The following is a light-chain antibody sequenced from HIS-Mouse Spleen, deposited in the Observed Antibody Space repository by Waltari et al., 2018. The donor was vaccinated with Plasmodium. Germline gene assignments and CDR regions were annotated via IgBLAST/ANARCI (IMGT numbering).Light chain of an antibody. CDR1: ALPKQY. Sequence: SYELPQPPSVSVSPGQTARITCPGDALPKQYAYWYQKKPGQAPVLVIYKDSERASGIPERFSGSSSGTTVTLTISGVQAEDEADYYCQSADSSGTYWVFGGGTKLTVL. CDR3: QSADSSGTYWV. V-gene: IGLV3-25*03. J-gene: IGLJ3*02. CDR2: KDS.